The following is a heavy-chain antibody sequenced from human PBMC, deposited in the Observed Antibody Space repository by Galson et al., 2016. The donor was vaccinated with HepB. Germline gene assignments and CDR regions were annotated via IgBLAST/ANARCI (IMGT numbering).Heavy chain of an antibody. D-gene: IGHD2-2*01. V-gene: IGHV4-4*02. Sequence: SETLSLTCAVSGGSISADTWWTWVRQAPGKGLEWLGEIYHTATTNNNPALMSRVTMSVDKSRNQFSLNLTSVTAAVPAVYYCARAAVVPGARMLFDPWGQGTLVTVSS. CDR1: GGSISADTW. CDR2: IYHTATT. CDR3: ARAAVVPGARMLFDP. J-gene: IGHJ5*02.